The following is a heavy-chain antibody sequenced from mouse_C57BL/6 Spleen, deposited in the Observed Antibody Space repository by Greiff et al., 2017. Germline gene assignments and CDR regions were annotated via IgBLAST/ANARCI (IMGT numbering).Heavy chain of an antibody. Sequence: QVQLQQPGAELVMPGASVKLSCKASGYTFTSYWMHWVKQRPGQGLEWIGEIDPSDSYTNYNQKFKGKSTLTVDKSSSTAYMQLSSLTSEDSAVYYCARGRVFDYWGQGTTLTVSS. CDR1: GYTFTSYW. V-gene: IGHV1-69*01. CDR2: IDPSDSYT. CDR3: ARGRVFDY. D-gene: IGHD3-3*01. J-gene: IGHJ2*01.